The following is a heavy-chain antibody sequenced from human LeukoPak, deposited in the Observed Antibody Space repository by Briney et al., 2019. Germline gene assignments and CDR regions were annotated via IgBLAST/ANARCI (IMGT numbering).Heavy chain of an antibody. V-gene: IGHV1-69*04. J-gene: IGHJ4*02. CDR2: IIPILGIA. CDR1: GGTFSSYT. Sequence: SVKVSCKASGGTFSSYTISWGRQAPGQGLEWMGRIIPILGIANYAQKFQGRVTITADNATSTAYMELSSLRSEDTAVYYCARDRAGTTFLGSTLVYWGQGTLVTVSS. D-gene: IGHD1-7*01. CDR3: ARDRAGTTFLGSTLVY.